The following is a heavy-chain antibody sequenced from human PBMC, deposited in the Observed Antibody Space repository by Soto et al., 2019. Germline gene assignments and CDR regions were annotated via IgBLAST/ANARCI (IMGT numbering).Heavy chain of an antibody. D-gene: IGHD3-3*01. CDR1: GFTFSSFG. Sequence: GSLRLSCAASGFTFSSFGMHWVRQAPGKGLEWVSLIWYDGSKKSYGDPVKGRFTISRDNSRNTVYLQMNSLRADDTAVYYCARDASYYSLWSGYYPSRNGMDVWGQGTTVTVSS. V-gene: IGHV3-33*01. CDR2: IWYDGSKK. CDR3: ARDASYYSLWSGYYPSRNGMDV. J-gene: IGHJ6*02.